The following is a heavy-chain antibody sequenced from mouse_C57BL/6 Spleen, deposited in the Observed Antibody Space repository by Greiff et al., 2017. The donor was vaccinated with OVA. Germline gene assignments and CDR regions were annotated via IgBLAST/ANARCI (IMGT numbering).Heavy chain of an antibody. D-gene: IGHD3-2*02. Sequence: VKLQQPGAELVKPGASVKVSCKASGYTFTSYWMHWVKQRPGQGLEWIGRIHPSDSDTNYNQKFKGKATLTVDKSSSTAYMQLSSLTSEDSAVYYCAIGGVDSSGWFAYWGQGTLVTVSA. J-gene: IGHJ3*01. V-gene: IGHV1-74*01. CDR1: GYTFTSYW. CDR3: AIGGVDSSGWFAY. CDR2: IHPSDSDT.